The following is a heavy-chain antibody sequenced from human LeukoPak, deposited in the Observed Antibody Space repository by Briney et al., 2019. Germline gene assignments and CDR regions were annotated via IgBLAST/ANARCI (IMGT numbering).Heavy chain of an antibody. J-gene: IGHJ5*02. CDR1: GGTFSSYA. D-gene: IGHD3-10*01. Sequence: SVKVSCKASGGTFSSYAISWVRQAPGQGLEWMGGIIPIFGTANYAQKFQGRVTITADKSTSTAYMELSSLRSEDTAVYYCARSNMVRGVISFDPWGQGTLVTVSS. CDR3: ARSNMVRGVISFDP. CDR2: IIPIFGTA. V-gene: IGHV1-69*06.